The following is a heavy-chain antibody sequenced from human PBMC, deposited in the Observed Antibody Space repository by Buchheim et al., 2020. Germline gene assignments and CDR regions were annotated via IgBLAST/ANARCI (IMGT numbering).Heavy chain of an antibody. Sequence: EVQLVESGGGLVKPGGSLRLSCAASGFTFSSYSMNWVRQAPGKGLEWVSSISSSSSYIYYADSVKGRFTIFRDNPKNSLYLQMNSLRAEDTAVYYCARLEASNYYYYGMDVWGQGTT. CDR2: ISSSSSYI. J-gene: IGHJ6*02. CDR3: ARLEASNYYYYGMDV. CDR1: GFTFSSYS. D-gene: IGHD6-6*01. V-gene: IGHV3-21*01.